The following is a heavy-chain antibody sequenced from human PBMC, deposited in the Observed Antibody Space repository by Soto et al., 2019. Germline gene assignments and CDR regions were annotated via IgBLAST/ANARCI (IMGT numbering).Heavy chain of an antibody. CDR2: ISGSGGST. CDR3: AQAGYCGGDCYSAYQEGFYGMDV. V-gene: IGHV3-23*01. CDR1: GFTFSSDA. Sequence: GGSLRLASAASGFTFSSDAMSWVRQAPGKGLEWVSAISGSGGSTYYADAVKGRFTISRDNSKNTLYLQMNSLRAEDTAVYYCAQAGYCGGDCYSAYQEGFYGMDVWGQGSTVTVSS. D-gene: IGHD2-21*02. J-gene: IGHJ6*02.